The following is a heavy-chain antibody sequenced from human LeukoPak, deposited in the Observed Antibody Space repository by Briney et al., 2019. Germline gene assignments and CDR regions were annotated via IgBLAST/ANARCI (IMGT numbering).Heavy chain of an antibody. J-gene: IGHJ4*02. CDR2: ISGSGGST. V-gene: IGHV3-23*01. D-gene: IGHD2-2*01. Sequence: GGSLRLSCAASGFTFSSYAVSWVRQAPGKGLEWVSAISGSGGSTYYADSVKGRFTISRDNSKNTLYLQMNSLRAEDTAVCYCAKDPRAQYCSSTSCSHYDYWGQGTLVTVSS. CDR1: GFTFSSYA. CDR3: AKDPRAQYCSSTSCSHYDY.